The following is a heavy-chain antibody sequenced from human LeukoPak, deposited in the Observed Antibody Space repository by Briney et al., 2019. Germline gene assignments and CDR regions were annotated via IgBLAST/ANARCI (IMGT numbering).Heavy chain of an antibody. J-gene: IGHJ4*02. D-gene: IGHD3-22*01. CDR2: ISKDGSNK. CDR1: EFIFSSYA. V-gene: IGHV3-30*19. Sequence: GGSLRLSCAASEFIFSSYAMHWVRQAPGKGLEWVAVISKDGSNKYYADSVKGRFTISRDNSKNTLYLQMNSLRAEDTAVYYCARALRYYYDSSGYPGDWGQGTLVTVSS. CDR3: ARALRYYYDSSGYPGD.